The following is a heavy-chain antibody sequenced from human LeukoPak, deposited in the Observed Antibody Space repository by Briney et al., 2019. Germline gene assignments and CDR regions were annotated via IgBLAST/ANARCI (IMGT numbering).Heavy chain of an antibody. CDR2: ISNGADRT. CDR3: ARGRPHGNDY. V-gene: IGHV3-23*01. CDR1: GFTFTSYA. Sequence: GGSLRLSCVASGFTFTSYAMNWVRQAPGKGLEWVSIISNGADRTYYADSVKGRFTISRDNSKNTVYLQMNSLRVEDTAVYYCARGRPHGNDYWGQGTLVTVSS. D-gene: IGHD4-23*01. J-gene: IGHJ4*02.